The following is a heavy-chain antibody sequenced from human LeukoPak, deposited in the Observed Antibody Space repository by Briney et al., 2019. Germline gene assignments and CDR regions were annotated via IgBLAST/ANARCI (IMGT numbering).Heavy chain of an antibody. Sequence: SETLSLTCTVSGRSISLGYYWGWIRQPPGKGLEWIGSVFHDGSTHYNPSLQSRVSISVDTSKNEFSLKLSSVTAADTAVYYCARKGGYYDSSGYYYDYDAFDIWGQGTMVTVSS. CDR3: ARKGGYYDSSGYYYDYDAFDI. V-gene: IGHV4-38-2*02. D-gene: IGHD3-22*01. CDR1: GRSISLGYY. CDR2: VFHDGST. J-gene: IGHJ3*02.